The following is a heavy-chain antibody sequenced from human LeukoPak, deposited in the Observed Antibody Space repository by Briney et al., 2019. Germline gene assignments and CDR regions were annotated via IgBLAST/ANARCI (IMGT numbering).Heavy chain of an antibody. CDR3: AREGGSYTEYYFDY. V-gene: IGHV1-18*01. Sequence: ASVKVSCKASGYSFTSYGINWVRQAPGQGLEWMGWISAYNGNTNYAQKLQGRVTLTTDTSTSTAYMELRSLRSDDTAVYYCAREGGSYTEYYFDYWGQGTLVTVSS. CDR2: ISAYNGNT. D-gene: IGHD1-26*01. J-gene: IGHJ4*02. CDR1: GYSFTSYG.